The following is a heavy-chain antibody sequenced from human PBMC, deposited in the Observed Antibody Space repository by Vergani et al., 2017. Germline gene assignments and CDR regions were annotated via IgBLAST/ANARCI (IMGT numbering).Heavy chain of an antibody. CDR1: GGSFSGYY. CDR3: ARGDYGDFNWFDP. V-gene: IGHV4-34*09. J-gene: IGHJ5*02. D-gene: IGHD4-17*01. Sequence: QVQLQESGPGLVKPSQTLSLTCTVYGGSFSGYYWNWIRQPPGKGLEWIGEINHSGSTNYNPSLKSRVTISVDTSKNQFSLKLSSVTAADTAVYYCARGDYGDFNWFDPWGQGTLVTVSS. CDR2: INHSGST.